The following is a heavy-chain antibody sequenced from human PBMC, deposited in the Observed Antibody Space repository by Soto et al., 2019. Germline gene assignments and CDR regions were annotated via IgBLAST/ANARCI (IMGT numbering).Heavy chain of an antibody. CDR1: GGSSNNNA. CDR2: ILPKFGTA. CDR3: ATLQGSGTYYDDDY. Sequence: QVQLVQSGAEVRMPGSSVKVSCRASGGSSNNNANSWVRQAPGQGLEWMGGILPKFGTANYAQKFRGRLTITADESTRTIYMELRSLRSEDTALYYWATLQGSGTYYDDDYWGLGTQVTVSS. D-gene: IGHD3-10*01. V-gene: IGHV1-69*01. J-gene: IGHJ4*02.